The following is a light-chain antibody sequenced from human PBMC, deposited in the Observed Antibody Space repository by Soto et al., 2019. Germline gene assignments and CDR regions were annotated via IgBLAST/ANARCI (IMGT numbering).Light chain of an antibody. CDR1: SDYNNYK. CDR2: VGTGGIVG. CDR3: GADHGSGTNFVYV. J-gene: IGLJ1*01. Sequence: QPVLTQPPSASASLGASVTLICTLSSDYNNYKVDWYQQRPGKGPRFVMRVGTGGIVGSKGDGIPDRFSVLGSGQNRYLTINTLQEEDESDYHCGADHGSGTNFVYVFGTGTKVTVL. V-gene: IGLV9-49*01.